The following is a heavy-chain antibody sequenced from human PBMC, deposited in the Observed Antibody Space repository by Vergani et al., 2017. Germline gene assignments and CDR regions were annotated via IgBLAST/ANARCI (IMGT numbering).Heavy chain of an antibody. CDR1: GFTLDDYA. V-gene: IGHV3-9*01. Sequence: EVQLVESGGGLVQPGRSLRLPCAASGFTLDDYALHWVRQAPGKGLEWVSGISWNSGSIGYADSVKGRFTISRDNAKNTLYLQMNSLRAEDTALDYCAKETRGGSSGWSEDAFDIWGQGTMVTVSS. CDR2: ISWNSGSI. CDR3: AKETRGGSSGWSEDAFDI. J-gene: IGHJ3*02. D-gene: IGHD6-19*01.